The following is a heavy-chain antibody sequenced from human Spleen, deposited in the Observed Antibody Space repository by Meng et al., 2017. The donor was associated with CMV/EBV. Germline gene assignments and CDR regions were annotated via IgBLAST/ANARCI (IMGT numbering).Heavy chain of an antibody. D-gene: IGHD3-16*01. CDR2: ISSSSSYI. Sequence: GGSLRLSCAVSGFSVSSNYMSWVRQAPGKGLEWVSSISSSSSYIHYADSVRGRFTISRDNAKNSLYLQMDSLRVEDTAFYYCASREGGYWGQGTLVTVSS. CDR3: ASREGGY. V-gene: IGHV3-21*06. J-gene: IGHJ4*01. CDR1: GFSVSSNY.